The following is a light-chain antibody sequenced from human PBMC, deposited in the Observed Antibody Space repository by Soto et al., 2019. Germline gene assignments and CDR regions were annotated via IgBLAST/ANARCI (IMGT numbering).Light chain of an antibody. CDR3: QQSSKWPRT. V-gene: IGKV3-15*01. J-gene: IGKJ1*01. Sequence: EIVMTQSPATLSVSPGERATLSCRASQSISSNIAWYQQRPGQPPRLLIYGASTRATGIPARFSGSGSGTEFTLTISSLQSEDFAVYYCQQSSKWPRTFGQGTKVDIK. CDR2: GAS. CDR1: QSISSN.